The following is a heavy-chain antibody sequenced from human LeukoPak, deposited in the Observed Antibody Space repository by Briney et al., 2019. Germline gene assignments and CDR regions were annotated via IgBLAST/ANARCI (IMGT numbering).Heavy chain of an antibody. J-gene: IGHJ4*02. D-gene: IGHD6-19*01. V-gene: IGHV3-11*01. Sequence: GGSLRLSCAASGFTFSDYYMSWIRQAPGKGLEWVPYVTSRGSSIYYADSVKGRFTISRDNAKNSLYLQMNSLRAEDTAVYYCARDSSGWYFDYWGQGTLVTVSS. CDR3: ARDSSGWYFDY. CDR2: VTSRGSSI. CDR1: GFTFSDYY.